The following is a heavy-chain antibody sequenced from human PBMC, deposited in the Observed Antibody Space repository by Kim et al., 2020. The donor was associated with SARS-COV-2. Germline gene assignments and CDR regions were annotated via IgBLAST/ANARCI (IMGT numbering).Heavy chain of an antibody. CDR1: GFTFSRYY. CDR3: ARHGVATIGNGWYFDL. CDR2: IKNGGSGK. J-gene: IGHJ2*01. V-gene: IGHV3-48*02. Sequence: GGSLRLSCAASGFTFSRYYMSWVRQAPGKGLEWVSNIKNGGSGKYYADSVKGRFTISRDNDKNSLYLQMNSLRDEDTAVYYCARHGVATIGNGWYFDLWGRGPLVTV. D-gene: IGHD4-17*01.